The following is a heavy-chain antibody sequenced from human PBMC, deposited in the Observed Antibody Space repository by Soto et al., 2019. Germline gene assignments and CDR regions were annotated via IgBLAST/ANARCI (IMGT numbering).Heavy chain of an antibody. J-gene: IGHJ4*02. CDR2: IIPIFGTA. D-gene: IGHD3-3*01. V-gene: IGHV1-69*12. CDR3: ARVRVRFLEWLGSEG. CDR1: GGTFSSYA. Sequence: QVQLVQSGAEVKKPGSSVKVSCKASGGTFSSYAISWVRQAPGQGLEWMGGIIPIFGTANYAQKFQGRVTITADASTSTAYMERSSLRSEDTAGYYGARVRVRFLEWLGSEGWGQGTLVTVSS.